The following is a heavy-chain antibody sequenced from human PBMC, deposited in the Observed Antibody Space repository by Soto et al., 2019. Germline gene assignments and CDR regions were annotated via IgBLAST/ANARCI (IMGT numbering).Heavy chain of an antibody. CDR3: ARKGFFDY. CDR1: GYSFDAHY. CDR2: INPFSGTT. V-gene: IGHV1-2*02. J-gene: IGHJ4*02. Sequence: ASVKVSGKASGYSFDAHYIHWVRQAPGQGLEWMGWINPFSGTTKLAQKFQGRVSVTRDTSISTAYVEMSSLRSDDTAIYYCARKGFFDYWGQGTLVTVSS.